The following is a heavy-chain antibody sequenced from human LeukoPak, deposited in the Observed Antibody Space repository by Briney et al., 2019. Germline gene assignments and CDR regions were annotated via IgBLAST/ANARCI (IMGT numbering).Heavy chain of an antibody. D-gene: IGHD3-10*01. Sequence: PGGSLRLSCAASGFTVSSNYMSWVRQAPGKGLEWVSVIYSGGSTYYADSVKGRFTISRDNSKNTLYLQMNSLRAEDTAVYYCARSALWFGESLDYWGQGTLVTVSS. CDR1: GFTVSSNY. CDR3: ARSALWFGESLDY. V-gene: IGHV3-53*01. CDR2: IYSGGST. J-gene: IGHJ4*02.